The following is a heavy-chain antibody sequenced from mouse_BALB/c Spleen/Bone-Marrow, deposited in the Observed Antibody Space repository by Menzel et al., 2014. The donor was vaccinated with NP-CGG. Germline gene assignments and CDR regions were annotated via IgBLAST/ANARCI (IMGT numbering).Heavy chain of an antibody. V-gene: IGHV14-3*02. CDR2: IDPANGNT. Sequence: RQRPGPDFGNQGASVSWSCTASGLNIKATYRHGGRKGPKRARSGLEGIDPANGNTKYDPKFQGKATITADTSSNTAYLQLSSLTSEDTAVYYCARNGNYGAWFAYWGQGTLVTVSA. J-gene: IGHJ3*01. CDR3: ARNGNYGAWFAY. D-gene: IGHD2-1*01. CDR1: GLNIKATY.